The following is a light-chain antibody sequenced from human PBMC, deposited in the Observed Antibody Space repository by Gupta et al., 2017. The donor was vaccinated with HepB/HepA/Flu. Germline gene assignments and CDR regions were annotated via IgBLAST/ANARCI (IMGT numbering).Light chain of an antibody. V-gene: IGLV2-8*01. CDR3: SADETSDSVV. CDR1: SSDIGNNYNF. CDR2: EVN. Sequence: QSALTQPPSASGSPGQSVAISCIGTSSDIGNNYNFVSWYQQHPDKAPRLLIYEVNKRPAGVPGRFSGSKSGNTASLTVSGRQPEEEANYYCSADETSDSVVFGGGTKLTVL. J-gene: IGLJ2*01.